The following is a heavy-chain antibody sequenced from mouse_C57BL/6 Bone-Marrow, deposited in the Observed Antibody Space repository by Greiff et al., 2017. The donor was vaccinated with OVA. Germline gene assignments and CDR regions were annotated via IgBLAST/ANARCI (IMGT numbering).Heavy chain of an antibody. CDR3: ARGVTGGAMDY. Sequence: VKLQQPGAELVKPGASVKLSCKASGYTFTSYWMHWVKQRPGRGLEWIGRIDPNSGGTKYNEKFKSKATLPVDKPYSTAYMQLSSLTSEDSAVDYCARGVTGGAMDYWGQGTSVTVSS. V-gene: IGHV1-72*01. J-gene: IGHJ4*01. CDR1: GYTFTSYW. CDR2: IDPNSGGT. D-gene: IGHD2-12*01.